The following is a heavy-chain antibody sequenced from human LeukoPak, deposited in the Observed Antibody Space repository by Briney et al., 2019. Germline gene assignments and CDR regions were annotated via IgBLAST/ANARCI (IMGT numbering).Heavy chain of an antibody. Sequence: GGSLRLSCAASRFXFSSYAISWVRQAPGKGLEWVSAISGSGGSTYYADSVKGRFTISRDNAKNSLYLQMNSLRAEDTAVYYCDGIAVAGTHPVTGGQGTLVTVSS. D-gene: IGHD6-19*01. CDR2: ISGSGGST. V-gene: IGHV3-23*01. CDR3: DGIAVAGTHPVT. J-gene: IGHJ4*02. CDR1: RFXFSSYA.